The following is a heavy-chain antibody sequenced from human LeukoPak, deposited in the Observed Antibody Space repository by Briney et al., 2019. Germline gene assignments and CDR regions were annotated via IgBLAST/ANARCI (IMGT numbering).Heavy chain of an antibody. CDR1: GGSISSGSYY. V-gene: IGHV4-61*02. D-gene: IGHD6-19*01. CDR2: IYTSGRT. Sequence: SETLSLTCTVSGGSISSGSYYWSWIRQPAGKGLEWIGRIYTSGRTNYNPSLKSRVTISVDTSKNQFSLKLRSVTAADTDVYYCARGAGIAVAGTRFDPWGQGTLVTVSS. J-gene: IGHJ5*02. CDR3: ARGAGIAVAGTRFDP.